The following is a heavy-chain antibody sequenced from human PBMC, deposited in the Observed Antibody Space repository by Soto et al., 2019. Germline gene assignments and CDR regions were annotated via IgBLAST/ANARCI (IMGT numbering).Heavy chain of an antibody. D-gene: IGHD1-26*01. V-gene: IGHV3-23*01. Sequence: EVQLLESGGGLVQSGGSLRLSCAASGFSFSSYAMSWVRQAPGKGLEWVSTISARDDSTFYADSVKGRFTISRDNSKNTLYLQMNSLRAEDAAFYYCADGGRYAYYWGQGTLVTVSS. CDR2: ISARDDST. J-gene: IGHJ4*02. CDR3: ADGGRYAYY. CDR1: GFSFSSYA.